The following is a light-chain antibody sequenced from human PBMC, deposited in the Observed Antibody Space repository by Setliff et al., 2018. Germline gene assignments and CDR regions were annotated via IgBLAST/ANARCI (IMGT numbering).Light chain of an antibody. CDR2: EVN. CDR3: TSHAGSDRAV. Sequence: QSVLTQPPSASGSPGQSVTISCTGTSNDIGRYSYVSWYQQHSGRAPKLIIYEVNKRPSGVPDRFSGSRSGNTASLTVSGLQADDEADYYCTSHAGSDRAVFGGGTKVTVL. V-gene: IGLV2-8*01. J-gene: IGLJ2*01. CDR1: SNDIGRYSY.